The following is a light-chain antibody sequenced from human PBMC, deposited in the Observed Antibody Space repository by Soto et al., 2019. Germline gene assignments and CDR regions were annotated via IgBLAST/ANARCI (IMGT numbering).Light chain of an antibody. V-gene: IGKV3-20*01. CDR3: QQYGNSHFT. J-gene: IGKJ3*01. CDR2: GAS. CDR1: QSVASSY. Sequence: EIVLTQSPGTLSLSPGERATLSCRASQSVASSYLAWYQQKPGQAPRLVIHGASSRATGIPDRFSGSGSGTDFILTISRLEPEDFEVYYCQQYGNSHFTFGRGTKVDIX.